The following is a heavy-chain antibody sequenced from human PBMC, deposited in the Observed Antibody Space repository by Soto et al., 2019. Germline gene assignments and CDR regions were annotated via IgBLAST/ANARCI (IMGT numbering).Heavy chain of an antibody. D-gene: IGHD3-22*01. J-gene: IGHJ6*02. CDR2: IYHSGST. Sequence: PSETLSLTCTVSGDSISSYYWSWIRQPPGKGLEWIGYIYHSGSTNYNPSLKSRVTISVDKSKNQFSLKLSSVTAADTAVYYCARSPDSSGYYPRWYYYGMDVWGQGTTVTVSS. V-gene: IGHV4-59*12. CDR3: ARSPDSSGYYPRWYYYGMDV. CDR1: GDSISSYY.